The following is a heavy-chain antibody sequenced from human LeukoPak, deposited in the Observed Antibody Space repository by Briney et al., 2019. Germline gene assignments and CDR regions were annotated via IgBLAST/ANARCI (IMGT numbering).Heavy chain of an antibody. V-gene: IGHV3-30-3*01. CDR3: ARDAVTIERRLSSWYGDPASALGY. CDR1: GFTFSSYA. D-gene: IGHD6-13*01. Sequence: GGSLRLSCAASGFTFSSYAMHWVRQAPGKGLEWVAVISYDGSNKYYADSVKGRFTISRDNSKNTLYLQMNSLRAEDTAVYYCARDAVTIERRLSSWYGDPASALGYWGQGTLVTVSS. J-gene: IGHJ4*02. CDR2: ISYDGSNK.